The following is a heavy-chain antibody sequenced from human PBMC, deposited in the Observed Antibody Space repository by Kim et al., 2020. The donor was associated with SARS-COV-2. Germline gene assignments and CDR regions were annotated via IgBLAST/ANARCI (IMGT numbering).Heavy chain of an antibody. CDR2: KK. CDR3: AKELGPYYFDS. Sequence: KKFYGESVTGRFSISRDNSKRTLYLEMNNLRAEDTAVYYCAKELGPYYFDSWGPGTLVTVSS. V-gene: IGHV3-30*02. J-gene: IGHJ4*02. D-gene: IGHD7-27*01.